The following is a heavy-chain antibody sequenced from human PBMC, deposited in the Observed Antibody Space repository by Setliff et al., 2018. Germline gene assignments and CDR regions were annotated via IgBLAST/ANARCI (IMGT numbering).Heavy chain of an antibody. Sequence: SETLSLTCAVYGDSFSDYYWSWIRQPPGKGLEWIEEIDHRGSTNYSPSLRSRVTMSVDTSKKQLSLKLSTVTAADTAVYYCAKEFVVISFVQNIHHHYGMDVWGQGTTVTVSS. V-gene: IGHV4-34*01. D-gene: IGHD2-21*01. CDR1: GDSFSDYY. J-gene: IGHJ6*02. CDR2: IDHRGST. CDR3: AKEFVVISFVQNIHHHYGMDV.